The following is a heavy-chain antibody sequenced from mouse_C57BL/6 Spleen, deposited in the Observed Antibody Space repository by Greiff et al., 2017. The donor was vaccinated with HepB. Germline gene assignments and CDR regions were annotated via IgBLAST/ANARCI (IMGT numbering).Heavy chain of an antibody. CDR1: GYSFTGYY. CDR3: ARILRYYFDY. Sequence: VQLQQSGPELVKPGASVKISCKASGYSFTGYYMNWVKQSPEKSLEWIGEINPSTGGTTYNQKFKAKATLTVDKSSNTAYMQLKSLTSEDSAVYYCARILRYYFDYWRQGTTLTVSS. V-gene: IGHV1-42*01. J-gene: IGHJ2*01. D-gene: IGHD1-1*01. CDR2: INPSTGGT.